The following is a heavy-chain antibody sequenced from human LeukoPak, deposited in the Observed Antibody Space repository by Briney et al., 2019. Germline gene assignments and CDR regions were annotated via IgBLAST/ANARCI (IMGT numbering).Heavy chain of an antibody. CDR2: IWYDGSNK. Sequence: PGGSLRLSCVASGFTFSSYGMHWVRQAPGKGLEWVAVIWYDGSNKYYADSVKGRFTISRDNSKNTLYLQMNSLRAEDTAVYYCAREGAAGQDAFDIWGQGTMVTVSS. V-gene: IGHV3-33*01. J-gene: IGHJ3*02. D-gene: IGHD6-13*01. CDR3: AREGAAGQDAFDI. CDR1: GFTFSSYG.